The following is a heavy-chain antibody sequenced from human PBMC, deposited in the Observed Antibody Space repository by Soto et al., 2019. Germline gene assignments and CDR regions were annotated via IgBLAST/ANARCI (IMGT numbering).Heavy chain of an antibody. D-gene: IGHD6-19*01. V-gene: IGHV3-30-3*01. CDR3: ARSYKSGWYYFDY. CDR2: VSYDGNNK. Sequence: LRLSCAASGFTFRTYAIHWVRQAPGKGLEWAAFVSYDGNNKNYADSVKGRFTISRDNSKNTVYLQMNSLTAEDTAVYYCARSYKSGWYYFDYWGQGTLVTVSS. CDR1: GFTFRTYA. J-gene: IGHJ4*02.